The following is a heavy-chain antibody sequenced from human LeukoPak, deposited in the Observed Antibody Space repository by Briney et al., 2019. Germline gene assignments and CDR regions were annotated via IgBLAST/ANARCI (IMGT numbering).Heavy chain of an antibody. CDR1: GYTFTSYG. D-gene: IGHD1-26*01. CDR2: MNPNSGNT. Sequence: ASVKVSCKASGYTFTSYGISWVRQATGQGLEWMGWMNPNSGNTGYAQKFQGRVTMTRNTSISTAYMELSSLRSEDTAVYYCARGYSGSYYYYYGMDVWGQGTTVTVSS. J-gene: IGHJ6*02. CDR3: ARGYSGSYYYYYGMDV. V-gene: IGHV1-8*02.